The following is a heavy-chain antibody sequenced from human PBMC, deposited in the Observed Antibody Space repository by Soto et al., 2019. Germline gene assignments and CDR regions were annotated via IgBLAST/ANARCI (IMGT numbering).Heavy chain of an antibody. V-gene: IGHV3-23*01. Sequence: GGSLRLSCAASGFTFSSYAMSWVRQAPGKGLEWVSAISGSGGSTYYADSVKGRFTISRDNSKNTLYLQMNSLRAEDTAVYYCAKDLPSFGVVCYYFDYWGQGTLVTVSS. D-gene: IGHD3-3*01. J-gene: IGHJ4*02. CDR2: ISGSGGST. CDR1: GFTFSSYA. CDR3: AKDLPSFGVVCYYFDY.